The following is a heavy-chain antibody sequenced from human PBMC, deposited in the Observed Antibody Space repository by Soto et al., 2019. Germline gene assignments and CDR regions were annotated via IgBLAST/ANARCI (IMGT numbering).Heavy chain of an antibody. J-gene: IGHJ6*02. CDR1: GFTFSSYA. CDR2: ISGSGGST. Sequence: GGSLRLSCAASGFTFSSYAMSWVRQAPGKGLEWVSAISGSGGSTYYADSVKGRFTISRDNSKNTLYLQMNSLSAEDTAVDYCAKDLSSSWYYYYGMDVWGQGTTVTVSS. V-gene: IGHV3-23*01. D-gene: IGHD6-13*01. CDR3: AKDLSSSWYYYYGMDV.